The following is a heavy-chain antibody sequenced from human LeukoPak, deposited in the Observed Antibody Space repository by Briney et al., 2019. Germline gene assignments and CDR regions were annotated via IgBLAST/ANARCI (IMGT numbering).Heavy chain of an antibody. CDR3: AIGYGSGSYLDY. V-gene: IGHV1-24*01. D-gene: IGHD3-10*01. J-gene: IGHJ4*02. CDR1: GYTLTELS. CDR2: FDPEDGET. Sequence: ASVKVSCKVSGYTLTELSMHWVRQAPGKGLGWIGGFDPEDGETIYAQKFQGRVTMTEDTSTDTAYMELSSLRSEDTAVYYCAIGYGSGSYLDYWGQGTLVTVSS.